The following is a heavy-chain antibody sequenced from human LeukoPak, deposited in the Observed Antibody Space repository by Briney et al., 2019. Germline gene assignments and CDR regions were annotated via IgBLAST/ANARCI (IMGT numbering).Heavy chain of an antibody. D-gene: IGHD2-2*01. J-gene: IGHJ4*02. CDR3: ARRHHCSSTSCYVNFDY. CDR2: IYYSGST. CDR1: GGSISGSSYY. Sequence: SETLSLTCTVSGGSISGSSYYWGWIRQPPGKGLEWIGSIYYSGSTYYNPSLKSRVTISVDTSKNQFSLKLSSVTAADTAVYYCARRHHCSSTSCYVNFDYWGQGTLVTVSS. V-gene: IGHV4-39*01.